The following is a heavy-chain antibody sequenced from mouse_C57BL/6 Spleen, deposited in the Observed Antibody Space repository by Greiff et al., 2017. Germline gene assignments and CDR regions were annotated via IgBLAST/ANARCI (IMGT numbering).Heavy chain of an antibody. V-gene: IGHV1-72*01. D-gene: IGHD2-1*01. Sequence: QVQLKQPGAELVKPGASVKLSCKASGYTFTSYWMHWVKQRPGRGLEWIGRIDPNSGGTKYNEKFKSKATLSVDKPYSTAYMQLNILTSEDSAVYYCARGAIYYGNLDYWGQGTTLTVSS. CDR1: GYTFTSYW. CDR2: IDPNSGGT. J-gene: IGHJ2*01. CDR3: ARGAIYYGNLDY.